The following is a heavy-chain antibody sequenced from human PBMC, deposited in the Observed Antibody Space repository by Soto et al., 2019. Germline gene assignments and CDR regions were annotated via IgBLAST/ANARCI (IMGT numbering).Heavy chain of an antibody. V-gene: IGHV3-23*01. CDR2: ISGYGDTT. CDR1: GFNFNSYA. CDR3: AKDRIAVAAPSAFDI. J-gene: IGHJ3*02. D-gene: IGHD6-19*01. Sequence: GGSLRLSCTASGFNFNSYAMIWVRQAPGKGLEWVSGISGYGDTTYYSASVKGRFTISRDNSQKMLFLQMNSLRAEDTAVYYCAKDRIAVAAPSAFDIWGQGTMVTVSS.